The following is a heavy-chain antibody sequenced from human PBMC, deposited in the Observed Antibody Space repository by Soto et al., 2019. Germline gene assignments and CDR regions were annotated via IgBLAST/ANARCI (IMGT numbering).Heavy chain of an antibody. CDR3: ARGYSSGWYRY. Sequence: EVQLVESGGGLVQPGGSLRVSYAASGFTVSSNYMSWVRQAPGKGLEWVSVICSGGSTYYADSVKGRFTISRHNSKNTLYLQMNSLRAEDTAVYYCARGYSSGWYRYWGQGTLVTVSS. J-gene: IGHJ4*02. V-gene: IGHV3-53*04. CDR1: GFTVSSNY. CDR2: ICSGGST. D-gene: IGHD6-19*01.